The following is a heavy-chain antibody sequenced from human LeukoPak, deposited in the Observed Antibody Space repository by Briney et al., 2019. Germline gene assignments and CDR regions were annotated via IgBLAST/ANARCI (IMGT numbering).Heavy chain of an antibody. Sequence: ASVKVSCKASGYTFTSYGISWVRQAPGQGLEWMGWISAYNGNTNYAQKLQGRVTMTTDTSTSTAYMELRSLRSDDTAVYYCARARGRDFDWLSGYNWFDPWGQGTLVTVSS. J-gene: IGHJ5*02. V-gene: IGHV1-18*01. CDR1: GYTFTSYG. CDR3: ARARGRDFDWLSGYNWFDP. D-gene: IGHD3-9*01. CDR2: ISAYNGNT.